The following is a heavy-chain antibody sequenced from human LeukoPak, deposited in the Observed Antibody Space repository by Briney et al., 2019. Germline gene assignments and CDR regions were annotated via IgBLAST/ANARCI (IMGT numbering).Heavy chain of an antibody. V-gene: IGHV4-39*07. D-gene: IGHD6-13*01. J-gene: IGHJ3*02. CDR1: GGSISSSSYY. Sequence: SETLSLTCTVSGGSISSSSYYWGWIRQPPGKGLEWIGSIYYSGSTYYNPSLKSRVTISVDTSKNQFSLKLSSVTAADTAVYYCARELSSSWSGAFDIWGQGTMVTVSS. CDR3: ARELSSSWSGAFDI. CDR2: IYYSGST.